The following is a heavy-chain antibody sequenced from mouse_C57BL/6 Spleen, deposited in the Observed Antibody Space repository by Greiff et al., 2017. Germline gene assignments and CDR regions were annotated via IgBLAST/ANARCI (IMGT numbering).Heavy chain of an antibody. CDR3: ARFLTGPDY. V-gene: IGHV7-3*01. CDR1: GFTFTDYY. CDR2: IRNKANGYTT. D-gene: IGHD4-1*01. J-gene: IGHJ2*01. Sequence: EVKLMESGGGLVQPGGSLSLSCAASGFTFTDYYMSWVRQPPGKALEWLGFIRNKANGYTTEYSASVKGRFTISRDNSQSILYLQMNAQRAEDSATYYCARFLTGPDYWGQGTTLTVSS.